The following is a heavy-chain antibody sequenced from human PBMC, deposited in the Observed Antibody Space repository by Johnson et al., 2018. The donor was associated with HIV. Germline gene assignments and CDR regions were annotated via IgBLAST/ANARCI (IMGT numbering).Heavy chain of an antibody. V-gene: IGHV3-74*01. CDR1: GFTFSDHW. D-gene: IGHD3-16*01. Sequence: VQLVESGGGLVQPGGSLRLSCGASGFTFSDHWMQWVRQAPGKGLVWVSRINGDGSRTSYADSVKGRFTIARDNAKNTLFLEMKSLRAEDTAVYYCVRTSCTGARCLGYDPFDVGGQGTMVTVSS. J-gene: IGHJ3*01. CDR3: VRTSCTGARCLGYDPFDV. CDR2: INGDGSRT.